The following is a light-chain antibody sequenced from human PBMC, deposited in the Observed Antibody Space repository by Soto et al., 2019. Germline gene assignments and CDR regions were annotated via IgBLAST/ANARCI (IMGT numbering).Light chain of an antibody. CDR2: DAS. CDR1: QSISSW. J-gene: IGKJ1*01. Sequence: DIQMTQSPSTLSASIGYRVTITCRSSQSISSWLAWYQQKPGKAPKLLIYDASSLESGVPSRFSGSGSGTEFTLTISSPQPDDFATYYCQQYNSYPLTFGQGTKADSK. CDR3: QQYNSYPLT. V-gene: IGKV1-5*01.